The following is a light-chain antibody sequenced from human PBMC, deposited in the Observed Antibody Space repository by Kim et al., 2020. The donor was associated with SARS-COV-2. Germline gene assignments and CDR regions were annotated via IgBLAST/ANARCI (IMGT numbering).Light chain of an antibody. CDR3: SSYTTTSALV. J-gene: IGLJ2*01. Sequence: GQSITVSCTGTSSDVGAYNYVSWYQQHPGKGPKLMIYDVTTRPSGVSNRFSGSKSGNTASLTISGLQAEDEAHYFCSSYTTTSALVFGGGTKLTVL. CDR1: SSDVGAYNY. V-gene: IGLV2-14*03. CDR2: DVT.